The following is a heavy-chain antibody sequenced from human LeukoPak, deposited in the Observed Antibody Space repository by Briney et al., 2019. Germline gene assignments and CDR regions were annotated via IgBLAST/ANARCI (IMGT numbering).Heavy chain of an antibody. J-gene: IGHJ4*02. V-gene: IGHV4-34*01. Sequence: PSETLSLTCAVYGGSFSGYYWSYIRQTPGKGLEWIGEISHSGGTNYNPSLKSRLPISVDTSKNQFSLKLNSVTAADTAVYYCASFRWAVGFEYWDQGTLVTVSS. D-gene: IGHD2-15*01. CDR1: GGSFSGYY. CDR2: ISHSGGT. CDR3: ASFRWAVGFEY.